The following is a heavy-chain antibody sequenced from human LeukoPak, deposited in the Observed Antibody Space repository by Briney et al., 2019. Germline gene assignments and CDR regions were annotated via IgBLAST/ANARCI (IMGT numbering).Heavy chain of an antibody. Sequence: PGGSLRLSCAASGFTFSSYAMSWVPQAPGKGLEYVSAISPIDGNTFYADSVKSRFTISRDNSKNTLSLQMNSLRAEDTALYYCAKDSSVPYGVTEWGQGTLVTVSS. J-gene: IGHJ4*02. CDR3: AKDSSVPYGVTE. D-gene: IGHD4-11*01. V-gene: IGHV3-23*01. CDR1: GFTFSSYA. CDR2: ISPIDGNT.